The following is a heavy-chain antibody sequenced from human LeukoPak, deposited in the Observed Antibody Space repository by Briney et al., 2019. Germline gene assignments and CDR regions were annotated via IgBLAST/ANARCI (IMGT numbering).Heavy chain of an antibody. CDR1: GGSISSSSYY. CDR2: IYYSGST. Sequence: SETLSLTCTVSGGSISSSSYYWGWIRQPPGKGLEWIGSIYYSGSTYYNPSLKSRVTISVDTSKNQFSLKLSSVTAADRAVYYCGTYGASYWGQGTLVTVSS. D-gene: IGHD4-17*01. J-gene: IGHJ4*02. V-gene: IGHV4-39*07. CDR3: GTYGASY.